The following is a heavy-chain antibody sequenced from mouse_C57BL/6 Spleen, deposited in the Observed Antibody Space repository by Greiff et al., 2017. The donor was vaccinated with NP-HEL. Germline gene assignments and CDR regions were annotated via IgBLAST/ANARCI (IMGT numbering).Heavy chain of an antibody. CDR3: ARERVTGYFDY. Sequence: QVQLQQSGPELVKPGASVKISCKASGYAFSSSWMNWVKQRPGKGLEWIGRIYPGDGDTNYNGKFKGKATLTADKSSSTAYMQLSSLTSEDSAVYFGARERVTGYFDYWGQGTTLTVSS. CDR2: IYPGDGDT. CDR1: GYAFSSSW. J-gene: IGHJ2*01. V-gene: IGHV1-82*01. D-gene: IGHD2-3*01.